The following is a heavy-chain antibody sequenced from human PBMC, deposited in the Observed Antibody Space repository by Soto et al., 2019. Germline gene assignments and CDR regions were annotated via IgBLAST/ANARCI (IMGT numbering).Heavy chain of an antibody. D-gene: IGHD6-13*01. J-gene: IGHJ4*02. CDR2: ISGFNGNT. CDR1: GYTFSRYG. V-gene: IGHV1-18*01. CDR3: ARASAYSTPWSFDN. Sequence: ASVKVSCKASGYTFSRYGISWVRQAPGQGLEWMGWISGFNGNTKESKKLQGRVTLTTDTAANTAHMELRGLRSDDTAVYYCARASAYSTPWSFDNWGQGTLVTVSS.